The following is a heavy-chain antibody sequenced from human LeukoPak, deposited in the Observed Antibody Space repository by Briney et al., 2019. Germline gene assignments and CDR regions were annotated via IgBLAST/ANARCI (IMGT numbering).Heavy chain of an antibody. Sequence: PGGSLRLSCAASGFTFSIYAMNWVRQAPGKGLACVSPISGSGGSTYYFVKGRFTISRDNSNNTLYLQMNSLRAEDTAVYYCAKGYCSSTSCKESFFDYWGQGTLVTVSS. CDR2: ISGSGGST. J-gene: IGHJ4*02. CDR3: AKGYCSSTSCKESFFDY. CDR1: GFTFSIYA. V-gene: IGHV3-23*01. D-gene: IGHD2-2*01.